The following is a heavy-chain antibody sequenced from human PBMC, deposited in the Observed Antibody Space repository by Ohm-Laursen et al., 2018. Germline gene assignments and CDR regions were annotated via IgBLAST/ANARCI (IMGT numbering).Heavy chain of an antibody. Sequence: SETLSLTCIVSGDSMSSYYWSWIRQPPGKGLEWIAYIHHTGITNYNPSLKSRVTISMDTSKNQLSLRLNSVTAADTAVYYCGRDDSQFDYWGQGTLVTVSS. CDR3: GRDDSQFDY. D-gene: IGHD3-22*01. V-gene: IGHV4-59*01. CDR2: IHHTGIT. CDR1: GDSMSSYY. J-gene: IGHJ4*02.